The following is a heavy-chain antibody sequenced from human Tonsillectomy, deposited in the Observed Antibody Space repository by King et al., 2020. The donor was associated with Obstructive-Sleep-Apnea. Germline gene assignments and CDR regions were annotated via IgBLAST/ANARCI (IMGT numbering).Heavy chain of an antibody. V-gene: IGHV3-11*01. CDR2: ISGYGTT. Sequence: VQLVESGGGLVKPGGSLRLSCAASGFTFSDHYMSWVRQGPGKGREWISYISGYGTTLYAGSVRGRFTISRDNARNALYLQMNSLRGQESAIYYCARETGAPAQPPFMDVWGQGTTVTVSS. CDR1: GFTFSDHY. CDR3: ARETGAPAQPPFMDV. J-gene: IGHJ6*02.